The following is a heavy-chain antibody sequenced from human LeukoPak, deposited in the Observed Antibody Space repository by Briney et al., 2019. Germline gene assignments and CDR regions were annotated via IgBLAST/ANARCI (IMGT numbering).Heavy chain of an antibody. J-gene: IGHJ1*01. CDR1: GFTFGDYA. V-gene: IGHV3-9*01. D-gene: IGHD2-2*01. Sequence: GGSLRLSCAASGFTFGDYAMHWVRQAPGKGLEWVSGISWNSGSIGYADSVKGRFTISRDNAKNSLYLQMNSLRAEDTALYYCAKDSSTQQSAEYFQHWGQGTLVTVSS. CDR2: ISWNSGSI. CDR3: AKDSSTQQSAEYFQH.